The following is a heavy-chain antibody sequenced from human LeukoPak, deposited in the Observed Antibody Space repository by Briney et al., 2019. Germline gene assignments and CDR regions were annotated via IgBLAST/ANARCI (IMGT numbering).Heavy chain of an antibody. Sequence: SETLSLTCAVSGASISTYYWSWFRQPPGKGLEWIGYIYYSGSTNYNPSLENRVTISVDTSKNQFSLKLSSVTAADTAVYYCARVRRYYYGSGSYIDCWGQGTLVTVSS. D-gene: IGHD3-10*01. CDR2: IYYSGST. CDR3: ARVRRYYYGSGSYIDC. V-gene: IGHV4-59*01. J-gene: IGHJ4*02. CDR1: GASISTYY.